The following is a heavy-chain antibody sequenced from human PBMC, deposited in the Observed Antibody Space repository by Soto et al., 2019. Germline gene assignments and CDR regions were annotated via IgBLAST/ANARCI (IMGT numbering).Heavy chain of an antibody. D-gene: IGHD7-27*01. V-gene: IGHV1-18*01. CDR1: GYTFTSYG. CDR2: ISAYNGNT. CDR3: ARDIRSWGWSPPSAFDI. Sequence: ASVKVSCKASGYTFTSYGISWVRQAPGQGLEWMGWISAYNGNTNYAQKLQGRVTMTTDTSTSTAYMELRSLRSDDTAVYYCARDIRSWGWSPPSAFDIWGQGTMVTVSS. J-gene: IGHJ3*02.